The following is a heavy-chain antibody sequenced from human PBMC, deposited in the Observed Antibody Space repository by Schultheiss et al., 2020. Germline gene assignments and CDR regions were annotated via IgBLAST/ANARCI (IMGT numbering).Heavy chain of an antibody. J-gene: IGHJ3*02. Sequence: GESLKISCAASGFTFSTYVMHWVRQAPGKGLEWVAVISSDGSNKNAVDSVKGRFTISRDNSKNTLYLQMNSLKPEDTALYYCAKALETATIQPDAFHIWGQGTMVTVSS. CDR3: AKALETATIQPDAFHI. CDR2: ISSDGSNK. D-gene: IGHD5-24*01. V-gene: IGHV3-30*18. CDR1: GFTFSTYV.